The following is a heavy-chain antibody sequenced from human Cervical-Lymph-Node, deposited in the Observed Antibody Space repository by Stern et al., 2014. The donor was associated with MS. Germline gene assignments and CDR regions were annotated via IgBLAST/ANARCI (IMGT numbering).Heavy chain of an antibody. D-gene: IGHD6-25*01. V-gene: IGHV1-46*01. Sequence: EQLVQSGAAVKKPGTSVRVSCRASGYTLTNHYIHWVRQAPGQGLEWMGIVRPSSGTTAYAQRFQGRVTMTRDTSTFTFYLDLSSLTSEDTAIYFCARDIAAAATGFDYWGQGTLVTVSS. J-gene: IGHJ4*02. CDR2: VRPSSGTT. CDR1: GYTLTNHY. CDR3: ARDIAAAATGFDY.